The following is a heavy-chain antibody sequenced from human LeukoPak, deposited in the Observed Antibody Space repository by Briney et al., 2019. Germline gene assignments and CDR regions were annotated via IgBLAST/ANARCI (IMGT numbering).Heavy chain of an antibody. CDR1: GGTFNSYA. J-gene: IGHJ5*02. V-gene: IGHV1-18*01. CDR3: ARDSGLRYFDWLLYDGFDP. CDR2: ISAYNGNT. Sequence: ASVKVSCKASGGTFNSYAISWVRQAPGQGLEWMGWISAYNGNTNYAQKLQGRVTMTTDTSTSTAYMELRSLRSGDTAVYYCARDSGLRYFDWLLYDGFDPWGQGTLVTVSS. D-gene: IGHD3-9*01.